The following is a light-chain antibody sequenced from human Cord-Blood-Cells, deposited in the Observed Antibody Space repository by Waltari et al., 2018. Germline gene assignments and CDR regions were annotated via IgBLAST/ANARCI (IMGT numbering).Light chain of an antibody. Sequence: QSVLTRPPSVSGAPGQRVTISCTGSSSNIGAGYDVHWYQQLPGTAPKLLIYGNSNRPSGVPDRFSGSKSGTSASLAITGLQAEDEADYYCQSYDSSRRVFGGGTKLTVL. CDR2: GNS. CDR3: QSYDSSRRV. CDR1: SSNIGAGYD. J-gene: IGLJ3*02. V-gene: IGLV1-40*01.